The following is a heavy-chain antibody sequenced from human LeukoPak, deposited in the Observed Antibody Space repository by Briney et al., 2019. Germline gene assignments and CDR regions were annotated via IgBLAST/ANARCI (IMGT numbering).Heavy chain of an antibody. Sequence: GRSLRLSCAASGFTFDDYAMSWVRQAPGKGLEWVSAISGSGGSTYYADSVKGRFTISRDNSKNTLYLQMNSLRAEDTAVYYCAKDPGGITMIVVVIDAFDIWGQGTMVTVSS. CDR2: ISGSGGST. D-gene: IGHD3-22*01. CDR3: AKDPGGITMIVVVIDAFDI. J-gene: IGHJ3*02. CDR1: GFTFDDYA. V-gene: IGHV3-23*01.